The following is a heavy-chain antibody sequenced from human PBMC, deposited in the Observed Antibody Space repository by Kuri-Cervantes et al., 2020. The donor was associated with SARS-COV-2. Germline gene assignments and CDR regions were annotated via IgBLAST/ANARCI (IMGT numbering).Heavy chain of an antibody. J-gene: IGHJ6*02. D-gene: IGHD3-10*01. CDR3: TRDIYYALLGYYYGMDV. V-gene: IGHV3-49*03. CDR2: IRSKAYGGTT. Sequence: GGSLRLSCAASGFAFSDYYMSWIRQAPGKGLEWVGFIRSKAYGGTTEYAASVKGRFTISRDDSKSIAYLQMNSLKTEDTAVYYCTRDIYYALLGYYYGMDVWGQGTTVTVSS. CDR1: GFAFSDYY.